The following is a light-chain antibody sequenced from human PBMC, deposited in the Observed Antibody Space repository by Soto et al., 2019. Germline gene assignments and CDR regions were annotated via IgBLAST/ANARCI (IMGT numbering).Light chain of an antibody. V-gene: IGLV2-14*01. CDR2: EVS. CDR3: SSYTTSSTLYV. J-gene: IGLJ1*01. CDR1: SSDVGGYNY. Sequence: QSVLTQPASVSGSPGQSITISCTVTSSDVGGYNYVSWYLQHPGKAPKLMIYEVSNRPSGVSNRFSGSKSGNTASLTISGLQAEDEADYYCSSYTTSSTLYVFGTGTKVTVL.